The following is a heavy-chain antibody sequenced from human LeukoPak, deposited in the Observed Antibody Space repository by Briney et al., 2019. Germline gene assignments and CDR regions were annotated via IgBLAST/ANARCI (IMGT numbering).Heavy chain of an antibody. CDR1: GYSISSGYY. CDR2: TRNKANSYTT. Sequence: LSLTCTVSGYSISSGYYWGWIRQPPGKGLEWVGRTRNKANSYTTEYAASVKGRFTISRDDSKNSLYLQMNSLKTEDTAVYYCASLYGSGKRWVDPWGQGTLVTVSS. J-gene: IGHJ5*02. D-gene: IGHD3-10*01. V-gene: IGHV3-72*01. CDR3: ASLYGSGKRWVDP.